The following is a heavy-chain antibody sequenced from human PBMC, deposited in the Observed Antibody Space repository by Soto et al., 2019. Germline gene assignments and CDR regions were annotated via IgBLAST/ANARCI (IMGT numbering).Heavy chain of an antibody. CDR2: ISAYNGNT. Sequence: ASVKVSCKVSGYTFTSDGISWVRQAPGQGLEWMGWISAYNGNTNYAQKLQGRVTMTTDTSTSTAYRELRSLRSDDTAVYYCLVDYYYGSGSYYAYWGQGTLVTSPQ. D-gene: IGHD3-10*01. V-gene: IGHV1-18*01. CDR1: GYTFTSDG. CDR3: LVDYYYGSGSYYAY. J-gene: IGHJ4*02.